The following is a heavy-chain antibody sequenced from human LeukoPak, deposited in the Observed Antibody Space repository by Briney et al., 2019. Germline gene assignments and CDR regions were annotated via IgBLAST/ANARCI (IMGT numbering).Heavy chain of an antibody. D-gene: IGHD1-1*01. V-gene: IGHV3-74*01. Sequence: GGSLRLSCAASGFTFSSYWMNWVRQAPGKGLVWVSRINSDGSNTKYADSVKGRFTISRDNAKNTLYLQMNSLRAEDTAVYYCAREGGTLQDWFDPWGQGTLVTVSS. CDR3: AREGGTLQDWFDP. CDR1: GFTFSSYW. CDR2: INSDGSNT. J-gene: IGHJ5*02.